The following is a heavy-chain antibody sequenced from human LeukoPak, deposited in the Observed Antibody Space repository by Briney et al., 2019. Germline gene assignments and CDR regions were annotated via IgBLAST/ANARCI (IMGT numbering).Heavy chain of an antibody. CDR1: GYTFITYY. CDR3: ARSRLLLDY. D-gene: IGHD2-21*02. J-gene: IGHJ4*02. CDR2: INPIGGST. Sequence: GASVKVSCKASGYTFITYYMHWVRQGPGQGLEWMGIINPIGGSTSYAQKFQGRVTMTGDTSTSTVYMELSSLRSEDTAVYYCARSRLLLDYWGQGTLVTVSS. V-gene: IGHV1-46*01.